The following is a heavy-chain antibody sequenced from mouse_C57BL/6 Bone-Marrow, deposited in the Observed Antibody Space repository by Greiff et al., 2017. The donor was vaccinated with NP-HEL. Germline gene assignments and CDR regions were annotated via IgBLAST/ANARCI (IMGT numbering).Heavy chain of an antibody. D-gene: IGHD1-1*01. Sequence: EVKLVESGGGLVQSGRSLRLSCATSGFTFSDFYMEWVRQAPGKGLEWIAASRNKANDYTTEYSASVKGRFIVSRDTSQSILYLQMNALRAEDTAIYYCARDAIYYYGSSYLYFDVWGTGTTVTVSS. CDR2: SRNKANDYTT. CDR3: ARDAIYYYGSSYLYFDV. J-gene: IGHJ1*03. CDR1: GFTFSDFY. V-gene: IGHV7-1*01.